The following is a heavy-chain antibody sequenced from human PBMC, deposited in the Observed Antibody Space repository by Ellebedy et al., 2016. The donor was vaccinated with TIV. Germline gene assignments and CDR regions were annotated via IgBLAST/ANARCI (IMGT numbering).Heavy chain of an antibody. CDR3: ARSRYPGARSSFDS. J-gene: IGHJ4*02. Sequence: PGGSLRLSCVASGFTFSSYWMSWVRQAPGRGLEWVANLKQDGREEYYVDSVKGRLTISRDNAKNSLYLQMNRLRVEDTALYHCARSRYPGARSSFDSWGQGTLVTVSS. D-gene: IGHD6-6*01. CDR1: GFTFSSYW. V-gene: IGHV3-7*01. CDR2: LKQDGREE.